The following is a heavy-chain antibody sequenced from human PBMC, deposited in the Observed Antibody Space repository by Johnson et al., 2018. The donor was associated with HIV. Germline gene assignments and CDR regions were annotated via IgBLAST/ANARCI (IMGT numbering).Heavy chain of an antibody. Sequence: VQLVESGGGVVQPGGSLRLSCAASGFTFSRYDMHWVRQATGKGLEWVSGIGTAGDTYYPGSVKGRFTISRENAKNSFYLQMNSLRAGETAVYYCTRGGRLTYYHDSSGYSEDAFDIWGQGTMVTVSS. CDR1: GFTFSRYD. D-gene: IGHD3-22*01. CDR3: TRGGRLTYYHDSSGYSEDAFDI. V-gene: IGHV3-13*01. J-gene: IGHJ3*02. CDR2: IGTAGDT.